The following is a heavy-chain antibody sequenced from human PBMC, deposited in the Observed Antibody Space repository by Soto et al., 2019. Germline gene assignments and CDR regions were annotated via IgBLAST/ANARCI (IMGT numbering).Heavy chain of an antibody. D-gene: IGHD2-2*02. CDR2: ISSSGST. CDR1: GGSINSDPYY. CDR3: AKYLSNSVHP. V-gene: IGHV4-31*03. Sequence: QVQLQESGPGLVKPSQTLSLTCSVSGGSINSDPYYWSWIRQHPGKGLEWIGYISSSGSTYYTPSLMSRLTISIDTSKNQFSLKLSSVTAADTAVYYCAKYLSNSVHPWGQGTMVTVSS. J-gene: IGHJ5*02.